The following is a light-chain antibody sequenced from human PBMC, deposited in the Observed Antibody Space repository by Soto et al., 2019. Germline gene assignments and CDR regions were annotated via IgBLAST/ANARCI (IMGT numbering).Light chain of an antibody. CDR1: QSVGTN. Sequence: EIAITQSPVTLSVSPGDRTTLSCRTSQSVGTNLAWYQHKAGQPPRLLIYGASIRAAGVPARFSGSGSGTEFTLTVSSLQSEDVAVYFCQHSNSWPPETFGRGTKVE. V-gene: IGKV3-15*01. CDR2: GAS. J-gene: IGKJ1*01. CDR3: QHSNSWPPET.